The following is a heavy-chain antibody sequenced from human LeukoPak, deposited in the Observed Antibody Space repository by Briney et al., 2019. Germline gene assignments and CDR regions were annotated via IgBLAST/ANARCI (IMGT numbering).Heavy chain of an antibody. Sequence: SETLSLTCTVSGDSISSGSYYWSWLRQPAGKGLEWIGRIYTSGSTNYNASLMSRVTISVDTSKNQFSLKLSSVTAADTAVFYCARERVTYYYDSSGPITYYYMDVWGKGTTVTVSS. J-gene: IGHJ6*03. CDR1: GDSISSGSYY. CDR2: IYTSGST. V-gene: IGHV4-61*02. D-gene: IGHD3-22*01. CDR3: ARERVTYYYDSSGPITYYYMDV.